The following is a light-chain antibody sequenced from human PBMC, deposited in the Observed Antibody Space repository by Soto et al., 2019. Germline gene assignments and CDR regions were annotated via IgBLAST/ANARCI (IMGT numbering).Light chain of an antibody. CDR1: QSVDNN. J-gene: IGKJ1*01. Sequence: EIVLPQSPATLSLSPGERATLSCRSSQSVDNNLAWYQQRPGQAPRLLIFDASNMDTGIPARFSGSGSGTELTLTISSLDPEDFAIYYCQQRTDWPPWTFCQVSKVEIE. V-gene: IGKV3-11*01. CDR2: DAS. CDR3: QQRTDWPPWT.